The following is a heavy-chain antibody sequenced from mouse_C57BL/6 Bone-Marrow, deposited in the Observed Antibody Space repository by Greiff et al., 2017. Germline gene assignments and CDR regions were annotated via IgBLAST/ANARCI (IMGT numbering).Heavy chain of an antibody. CDR1: GYTFTSYW. J-gene: IGHJ4*01. Sequence: QVQLQQPGAELVKPGASVKLSCKASGYTFTSYWMHWVKQRPGQGLEWIGMIHPNSGSTNYNEKFKSKATLTVDKSSSTAYMQLSSLTSEDSAVYYCARELDHYYARDYWGQGTSVTVSS. V-gene: IGHV1-64*01. CDR2: IHPNSGST. CDR3: ARELDHYYARDY. D-gene: IGHD4-1*01.